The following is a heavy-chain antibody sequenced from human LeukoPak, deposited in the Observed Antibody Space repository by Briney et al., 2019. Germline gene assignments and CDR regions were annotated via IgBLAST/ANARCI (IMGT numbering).Heavy chain of an antibody. D-gene: IGHD1-26*01. V-gene: IGHV4-34*01. CDR2: INHSGST. CDR1: GGSFSGYY. Sequence: SETLSLTCAVYGGSFSGYYWSWIRQPPGKGLEWIGEINHSGSTNYNPSLKSRVTISVDTSKNQFSLKLSSVTAADTAVYYCARGSRGGSYYSAYWYFDLWGRGTLVTVSS. CDR3: ARGSRGGSYYSAYWYFDL. J-gene: IGHJ2*01.